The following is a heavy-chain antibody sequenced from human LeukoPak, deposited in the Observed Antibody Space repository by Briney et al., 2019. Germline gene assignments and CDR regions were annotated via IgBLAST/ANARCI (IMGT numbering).Heavy chain of an antibody. CDR1: GFTFSSYS. V-gene: IGHV3-21*01. J-gene: IGHJ4*02. D-gene: IGHD1-1*01. CDR3: ARNLKTGTTFTALGY. Sequence: GGSLRLSCAASGFTFSSYSMNWVRQAPGKGLELVSSISSSSSYIYYPDSVKGRFTISRDNAKNSLYLQMNSLRAEDTAVYYCARNLKTGTTFTALGYWGQGTLVTVSS. CDR2: ISSSSSYI.